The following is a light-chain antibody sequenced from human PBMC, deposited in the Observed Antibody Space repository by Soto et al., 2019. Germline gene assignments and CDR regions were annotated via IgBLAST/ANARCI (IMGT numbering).Light chain of an antibody. CDR1: NTDVENYNF. CDR2: EDY. J-gene: IGLJ1*01. Sequence: QSVLTQPASVSGSPGQSITIACTGINTDVENYNFVSWYQQRPGKAPKLMIYEDYKRPSGVSNRFSGSKSGNTASLTISGLQTEDEADYYCAAWDDSLSEYVFGSGTKVTVL. CDR3: AAWDDSLSEYV. V-gene: IGLV2-23*01.